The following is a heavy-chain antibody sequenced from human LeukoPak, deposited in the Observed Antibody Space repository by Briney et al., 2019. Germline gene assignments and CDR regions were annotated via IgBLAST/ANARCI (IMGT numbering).Heavy chain of an antibody. CDR3: ARLAGAANNYYYYGMDV. D-gene: IGHD1-26*01. J-gene: IGHJ6*02. V-gene: IGHV4-39*07. CDR2: IYYSGSA. Sequence: SETLSLTCTVSGGSVNGGTYYWSWIRQPPGKGLEWIGNIYYSGSAYYNPSLKSRVTMSVDTSKNQFSLKLSSVTAADTAVYYCARLAGAANNYYYYGMDVWGQGTTVTVSS. CDR1: GGSVNGGTYY.